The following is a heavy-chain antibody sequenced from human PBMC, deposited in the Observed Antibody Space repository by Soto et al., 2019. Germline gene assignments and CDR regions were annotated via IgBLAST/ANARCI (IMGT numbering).Heavy chain of an antibody. Sequence: ASVKVSCTASGDTFSSYGISWVRQAPGQGLEWMGWISAYNGNTNYAQKLQGRVTMTTDTSTSTAYMELRSLRSDDTAVYYCARILWFGELFYFDYWGQGTLVTVSS. V-gene: IGHV1-18*01. CDR1: GDTFSSYG. CDR2: ISAYNGNT. J-gene: IGHJ4*02. D-gene: IGHD3-10*01. CDR3: ARILWFGELFYFDY.